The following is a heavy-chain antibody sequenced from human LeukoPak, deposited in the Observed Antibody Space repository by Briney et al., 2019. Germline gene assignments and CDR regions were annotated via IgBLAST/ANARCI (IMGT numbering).Heavy chain of an antibody. V-gene: IGHV3-15*01. CDR3: SSRITGQQKDWYFDL. J-gene: IGHJ2*01. CDR1: GFTFKYAW. Sequence: KSGGSLRLSCAVSGFTFKYAWVTWVRQAPGKGLEWVGRIKSKIDGETTDYAAPVKGRFTISRDDSKNTLYLQMNSLKTEDTAVYYCSSRITGQQKDWYFDLWGRGTLLTVSS. CDR2: IKSKIDGETT. D-gene: IGHD1-14*01.